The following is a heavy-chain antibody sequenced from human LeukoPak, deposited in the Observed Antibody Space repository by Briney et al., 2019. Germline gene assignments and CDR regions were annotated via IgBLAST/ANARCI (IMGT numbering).Heavy chain of an antibody. J-gene: IGHJ4*02. CDR2: INPNSGET. V-gene: IGHV1-2*06. CDR3: ARGARRFATADAEFDS. D-gene: IGHD6-13*01. Sequence: ASVRVSCKASGYNFIGFYMHWVRQAPGQSLDWMGRINPNSGETRFALSFQGRVTMTRDTSIKTAYMELGRLTSDDTAVYFCARGARRFATADAEFDSWGQGTMVIVSS. CDR1: GYNFIGFY.